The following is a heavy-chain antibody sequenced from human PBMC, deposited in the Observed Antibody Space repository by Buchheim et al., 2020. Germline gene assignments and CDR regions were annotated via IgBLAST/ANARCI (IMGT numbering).Heavy chain of an antibody. J-gene: IGHJ5*02. CDR1: GFTFSSYA. CDR3: ARDITMVRGVIPEP. CDR2: ISYDGSNK. D-gene: IGHD3-10*01. V-gene: IGHV3-30*04. Sequence: QVQLVESGGGVVQPGRSLRLSCAASGFTFSSYAMHWVRQAPGKGLEWVAVISYDGSNKYYADSVKGRFTISRDNSKNPLYLQMNSLRAEDTAVYYCARDITMVRGVIPEPWGQGTL.